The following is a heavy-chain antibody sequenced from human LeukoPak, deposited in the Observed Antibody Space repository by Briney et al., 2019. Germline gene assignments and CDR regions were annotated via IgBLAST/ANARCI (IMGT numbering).Heavy chain of an antibody. CDR1: GGSMNYYY. CDR2: IYYSGDA. Sequence: SSETLSLTCTVSGGSMNYYYWSWIRQPAGKGLEWIGRIYYSGDAEYNPSLKSRVTMSVDTSKSQFSLNLNSVTAADTALYCCARDRGSHSRYGFDYRGQGILVTVSS. J-gene: IGHJ4*02. D-gene: IGHD2-2*01. CDR3: ARDRGSHSRYGFDY. V-gene: IGHV4-4*07.